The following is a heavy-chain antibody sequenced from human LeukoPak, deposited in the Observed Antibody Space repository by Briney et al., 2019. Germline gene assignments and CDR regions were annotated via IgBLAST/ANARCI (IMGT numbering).Heavy chain of an antibody. CDR1: GYTFTRYG. V-gene: IGHV1-18*01. CDR2: ISAYNGNT. Sequence: AAVKVSCKASGYTFTRYGITWVRQAPGQGLEWMGWISAYNGNTNYVQKLQGRVTMTRDTSTSTAYMELGSLRSDDTAVYYCARYNSFCPGGRCYLMPPDYWGQGTLVTVSS. D-gene: IGHD2-8*02. J-gene: IGHJ4*02. CDR3: ARYNSFCPGGRCYLMPPDY.